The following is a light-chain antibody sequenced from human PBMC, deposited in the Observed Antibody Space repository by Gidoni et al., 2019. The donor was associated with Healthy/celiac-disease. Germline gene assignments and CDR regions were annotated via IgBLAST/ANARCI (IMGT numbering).Light chain of an antibody. CDR2: AAS. V-gene: IGKV1-39*01. Sequence: IQMSQSPSSLSASVGDRVTITCRASQSISSYLNWYQQKPGKAPKLLIYAASSLQSGVPSRFSGSGSGTDFTLTISSLQPEDFATYYCQQSYSTPITFAPGTRLEIK. CDR3: QQSYSTPIT. J-gene: IGKJ5*01. CDR1: QSISSY.